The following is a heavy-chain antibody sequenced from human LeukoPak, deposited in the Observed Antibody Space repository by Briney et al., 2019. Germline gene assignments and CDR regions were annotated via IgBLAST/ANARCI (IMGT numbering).Heavy chain of an antibody. CDR2: IYYSGHT. J-gene: IGHJ4*02. D-gene: IGHD2-2*01. CDR3: ARIGDCTTTSCLGDFDY. V-gene: IGHV4-59*01. Sequence: SETLSLTCTVSGGSISSYYWSWIRQPPGKGLEWIGYIYYSGHTNYNPSLKSRVTISVDTSKDQFSLKLSSVTAADTAVYYCARIGDCTTTSCLGDFDYWGQGTLVTVSS. CDR1: GGSISSYY.